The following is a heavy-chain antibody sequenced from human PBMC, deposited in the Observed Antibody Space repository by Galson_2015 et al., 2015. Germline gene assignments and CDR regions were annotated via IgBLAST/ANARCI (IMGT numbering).Heavy chain of an antibody. J-gene: IGHJ6*02. CDR1: GFTFSSYA. V-gene: IGHV3-23*01. CDR2: ISGSGGST. Sequence: SLRLSCAASGFTFSSYAMSWVRQAPGKGLEWVSAISGSGGSTYYADSVKGRFTISRDNSKNTLYLQMNSLRAEDTAVYYCAKDPSRNSYGYGYYGMDVWGQGTTVTVSS. D-gene: IGHD5-18*01. CDR3: AKDPSRNSYGYGYYGMDV.